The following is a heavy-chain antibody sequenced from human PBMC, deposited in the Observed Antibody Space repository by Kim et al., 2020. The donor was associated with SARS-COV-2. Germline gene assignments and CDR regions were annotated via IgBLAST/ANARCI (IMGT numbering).Heavy chain of an antibody. CDR2: INPNSGGT. CDR1: GYTFTGYY. Sequence: ASVKVSCKASGYTFTGYYMHWVRQAPGQGLEWMGRINPNSGGTNYAQKFQGRVTMTRDTSISTAYMELSRLRSDDTAVYYYARVRRGYYYDSSDLRHAFDIWGQGTMVTVSS. D-gene: IGHD3-22*01. CDR3: ARVRRGYYYDSSDLRHAFDI. J-gene: IGHJ3*02. V-gene: IGHV1-2*06.